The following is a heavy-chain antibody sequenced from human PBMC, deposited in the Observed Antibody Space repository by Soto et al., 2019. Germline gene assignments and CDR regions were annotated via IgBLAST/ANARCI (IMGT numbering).Heavy chain of an antibody. D-gene: IGHD2-2*01. J-gene: IGHJ3*01. V-gene: IGHV4-30-2*01. CDR3: ARVPARLGAFDV. Sequence: SETLSLTCAVSGGSISGGGYSWSWIRQPPGKGLEWVGYIYDSGSSYYNPSLKSRVSISLDRSKNQFSLKLSSVTAADTAVYYCARVPARLGAFDVWGQGTMVTVSS. CDR2: IYDSGSS. CDR1: GGSISGGGYS.